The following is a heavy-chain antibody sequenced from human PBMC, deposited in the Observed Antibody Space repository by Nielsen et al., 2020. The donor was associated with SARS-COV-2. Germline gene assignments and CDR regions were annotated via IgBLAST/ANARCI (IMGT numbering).Heavy chain of an antibody. CDR1: GFTFNSYA. CDR3: AKSPNGLAAV. J-gene: IGHJ4*02. Sequence: GGSLRLSCAASGFTFNSYAMSWFRQAPGKGLEWVSAITRSGGDTYYADSVKGRFTISRDNSKNTLYLQMSSLRAEDTAVYYCAKSPNGLAAVWGQGTLVTVSS. D-gene: IGHD6-13*01. V-gene: IGHV3-23*01. CDR2: ITRSGGDT.